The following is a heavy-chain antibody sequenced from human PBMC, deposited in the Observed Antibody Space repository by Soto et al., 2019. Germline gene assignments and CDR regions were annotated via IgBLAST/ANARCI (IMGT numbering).Heavy chain of an antibody. CDR3: ARWGVTGGLGYYFDY. V-gene: IGHV3-33*01. CDR1: GFTFSSYG. D-gene: IGHD3-16*01. Sequence: QVQLVESGGGVVQPGRSLRLSCAASGFTFSSYGMQWVRQAPGKGLEWVAVIWYDGSNKYYADSVKGRFTISRDNSKNTLYLQMNSLRAEDTAVYYCARWGVTGGLGYYFDYCGQGTLVTVSS. J-gene: IGHJ4*02. CDR2: IWYDGSNK.